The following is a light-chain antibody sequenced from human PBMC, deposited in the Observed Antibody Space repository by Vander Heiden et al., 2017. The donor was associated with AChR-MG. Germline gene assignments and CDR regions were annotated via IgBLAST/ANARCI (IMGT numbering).Light chain of an antibody. Sequence: IVLTQSPGTLSLSPGERATLSCRASQNVQTTYLDWYQHKPGQPPRLLIYGASSRANGVPDRFSGSGSGTDFIISISRLEPEDFAVYYWQVVEGTHMYIVGQGTQLKIK. CDR3: QVVEGTHMYI. CDR2: GAS. J-gene: IGKJ2*01. CDR1: QNVQTTY. V-gene: IGKV3-20*01.